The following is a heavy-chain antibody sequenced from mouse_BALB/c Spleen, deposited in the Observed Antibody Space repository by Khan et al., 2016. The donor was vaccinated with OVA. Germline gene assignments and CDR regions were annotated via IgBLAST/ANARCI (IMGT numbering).Heavy chain of an antibody. CDR2: IYPGSGST. D-gene: IGHD2-1*01. Sequence: QVRLQQSGPELVKPGASVKMSCKASGYTFTDYIMSWVKQRTGQGLEWIGEIYPGSGSTYYNEKFKGKATLTADTSSNTAYMHLSSLTSEDSAVYFYARSPYGNNFAYWGQGTLVTVSA. J-gene: IGHJ3*01. CDR1: GYTFTDYI. V-gene: IGHV1-77*01. CDR3: ARSPYGNNFAY.